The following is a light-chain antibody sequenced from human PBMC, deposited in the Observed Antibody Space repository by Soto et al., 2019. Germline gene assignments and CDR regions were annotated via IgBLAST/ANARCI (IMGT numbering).Light chain of an antibody. V-gene: IGLV2-14*01. CDR3: SSYTSSSTPLYV. CDR1: SSDVGGYNY. J-gene: IGLJ1*01. Sequence: QFALTQPASESGSPGQSITISCTGTSSDVGGYNYVSWYQQHPGKAPKLMIYDVSNRPSGVSNRFSGSKSGNTASLTISGLQAEDEADYYCSSYTSSSTPLYVFGTGTKLTVL. CDR2: DVS.